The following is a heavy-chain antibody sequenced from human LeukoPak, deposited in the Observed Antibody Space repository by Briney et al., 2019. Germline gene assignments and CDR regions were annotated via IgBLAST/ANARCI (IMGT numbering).Heavy chain of an antibody. CDR1: GYTFTSYG. CDR2: ISAYNGNT. J-gene: IGHJ6*02. Sequence: ASVKVSCKASGYTFTSYGISWVRQAPGQGLEWMGWISAYNGNTNYAQKLQGRVTMTTDTSTSTAYMELRSLRSDDTAVYYCARDLCFGETTYYYYGMDVWGQGTTVTVSS. V-gene: IGHV1-18*01. D-gene: IGHD3-10*01. CDR3: ARDLCFGETTYYYYGMDV.